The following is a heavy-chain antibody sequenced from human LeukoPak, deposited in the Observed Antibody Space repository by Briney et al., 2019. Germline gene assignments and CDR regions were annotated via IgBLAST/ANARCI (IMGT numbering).Heavy chain of an antibody. CDR3: AKAYSSSWYRNDAFDI. J-gene: IGHJ3*02. D-gene: IGHD6-13*01. V-gene: IGHV3-23*01. CDR1: GFTFSSYA. CDR2: ISGSGGST. Sequence: PGGSLRLSCAASGFTFSSYAMSWVRQAPGKGLEGVSAISGSGGSTYYADSVKGRFTISRDNSKNTLYLQMSSLRAEDTAVYYCAKAYSSSWYRNDAFDIWGQGTMVTVSS.